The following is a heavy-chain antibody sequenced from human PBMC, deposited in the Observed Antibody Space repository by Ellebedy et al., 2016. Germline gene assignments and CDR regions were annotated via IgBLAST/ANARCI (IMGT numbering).Heavy chain of an antibody. J-gene: IGHJ4*02. CDR2: IYPGDSDT. Sequence: GESLKISXKGSGYSFTSYWIGWVRQMPGKGLEWMGIIYPGDSDTRYSPSFQGQVTISADKSISTAYLQWSSLKASDTAMYYCARSKPAGIAAAGFGYWGQGTLVTVSS. D-gene: IGHD6-13*01. CDR3: ARSKPAGIAAAGFGY. V-gene: IGHV5-51*01. CDR1: GYSFTSYW.